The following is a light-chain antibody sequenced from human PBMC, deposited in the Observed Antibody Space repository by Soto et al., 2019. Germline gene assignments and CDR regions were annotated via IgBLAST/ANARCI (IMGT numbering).Light chain of an antibody. V-gene: IGKV1-27*01. Sequence: DIQMTQSPSSLSASVGDRVTITCRASQGISNYLAWYQQKPGKVPKLLIYAASTLQLGVPSRFKCRGSGTDFTLTISSLQPEDVATYYCQKYNSAAQLTFGGVTKVEIK. J-gene: IGKJ4*01. CDR2: AAS. CDR1: QGISNY. CDR3: QKYNSAAQLT.